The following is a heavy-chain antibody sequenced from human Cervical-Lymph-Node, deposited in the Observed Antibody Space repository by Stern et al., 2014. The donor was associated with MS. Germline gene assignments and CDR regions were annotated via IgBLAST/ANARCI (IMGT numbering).Heavy chain of an antibody. D-gene: IGHD3-3*01. Sequence: QVKLVESGAEVKKPGASVKVSCKASGYPFTSYYMHWVRQAPGQGLEWMGIINPSGGSTSYAQKFQGRVTMTRDTSTSTVYMELSSLRSEDTAVYYCARDKVTIFGVVLQNNYFDYWGQGTLVTVSS. J-gene: IGHJ4*02. CDR3: ARDKVTIFGVVLQNNYFDY. CDR2: INPSGGST. V-gene: IGHV1-46*01. CDR1: GYPFTSYY.